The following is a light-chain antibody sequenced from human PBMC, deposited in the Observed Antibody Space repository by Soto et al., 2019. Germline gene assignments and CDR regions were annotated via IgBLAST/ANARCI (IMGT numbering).Light chain of an antibody. J-gene: IGKJ4*01. CDR3: QQRSNWPLT. V-gene: IGKV3D-20*02. CDR1: QSVYTNY. Sequence: EIVLTQSPGTLSLSPGERATLSCRASQSVYTNYLAWYQQKPGQAPRLLIYGASRRATGIPDRFSGSGSETDFTLTISSLEPEDFAVYYCQQRSNWPLTFGGGTKVEIK. CDR2: GAS.